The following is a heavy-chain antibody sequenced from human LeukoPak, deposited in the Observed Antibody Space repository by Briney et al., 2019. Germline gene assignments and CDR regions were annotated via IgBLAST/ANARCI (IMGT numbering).Heavy chain of an antibody. CDR1: GFTFNSYG. J-gene: IGHJ6*02. V-gene: IGHV3-30*18. D-gene: IGHD4-17*01. CDR3: AKCLYGDIYYYYYGMDV. CDR2: ISYDGSNK. Sequence: PGRSLRLSCAASGFTFNSYGMHWVRQAPGEGLEWVAVISYDGSNKYYADSVKGRFTISRDNSKNTLYLQMNSLRAEDTAVYYCAKCLYGDIYYYYYGMDVWGQGTTVTVSS.